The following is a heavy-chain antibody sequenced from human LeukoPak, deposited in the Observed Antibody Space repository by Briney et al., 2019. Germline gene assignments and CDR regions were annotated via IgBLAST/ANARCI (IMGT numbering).Heavy chain of an antibody. Sequence: PGRSLRLSCAASGFTFSSYGMHWVRQAPGKGLEWVAVIWYDGSNKYYADSVKGRFTISRDNSKNTLYLQMNSLRAEDTAVYYCATHGRVSPNFDYWGQGTLVTVSS. V-gene: IGHV3-33*01. CDR3: ATHGRVSPNFDY. D-gene: IGHD1-26*01. CDR1: GFTFSSYG. CDR2: IWYDGSNK. J-gene: IGHJ4*02.